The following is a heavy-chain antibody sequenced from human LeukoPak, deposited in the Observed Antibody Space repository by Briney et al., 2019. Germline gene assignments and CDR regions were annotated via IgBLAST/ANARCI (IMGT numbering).Heavy chain of an antibody. J-gene: IGHJ6*03. V-gene: IGHV4-59*01. CDR1: GGSISSYY. CDR3: ARYIFLEWFSVGNYMDV. Sequence: SSETLSLTCTVSGGSISSYYRSWIRQPPGKGLEWIGYIYYSGSTNYNPSLKSRVTISVDTSKNQFSLKLSSVTAADTAVYYCARYIFLEWFSVGNYMDVWGKGTTVTVSS. CDR2: IYYSGST. D-gene: IGHD3-3*01.